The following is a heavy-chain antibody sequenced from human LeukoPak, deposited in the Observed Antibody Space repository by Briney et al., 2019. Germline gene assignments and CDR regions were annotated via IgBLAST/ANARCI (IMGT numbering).Heavy chain of an antibody. V-gene: IGHV4-39*01. J-gene: IGHJ4*02. CDR1: CGSISSTNDY. D-gene: IGHD4-17*01. CDR2: IYSSGTT. CDR3: ASSAVTHYFDS. Sequence: PSETLSLTCSVSCGSISSTNDYWGWIRQPPGKGLEWIGNIYSSGTTYYRASLKRRVTISADTSKNLFSLKLRSVTAADTAVYFCASSAVTHYFDSWGQGTLVTVSS.